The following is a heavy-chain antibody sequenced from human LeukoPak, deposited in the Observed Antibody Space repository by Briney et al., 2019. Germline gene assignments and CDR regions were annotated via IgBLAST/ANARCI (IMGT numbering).Heavy chain of an antibody. V-gene: IGHV4-61*02. CDR3: ARDNALASGKYWFDP. Sequence: PSETLSLTCTVSGSSISSGVYYWSWIRQPAGKGLEWIGRIHTRGTTNYNPSLKSRVTISVDTSKNQFSLKLSSVTAADTAVYYCARDNALASGKYWFDPWGQGTLVTVSS. CDR2: IHTRGTT. J-gene: IGHJ5*02. CDR1: GSSISSGVYY. D-gene: IGHD3-10*01.